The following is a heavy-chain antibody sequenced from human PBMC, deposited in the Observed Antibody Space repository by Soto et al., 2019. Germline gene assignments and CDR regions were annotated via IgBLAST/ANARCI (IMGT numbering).Heavy chain of an antibody. CDR1: GFTFSSYG. CDR2: IWYDGSNK. J-gene: IGHJ4*02. CDR3: ARDLGEYSGYGGFDY. Sequence: QVQLVESGGGVVQPGRSLRLSCAASGFTFSSYGMHWVRQAPGKGLEGVAVIWYDGSNKYYADSVKGRFTISRDNSKNTLYLQMNSLRAEDTAVYYCARDLGEYSGYGGFDYWGQGTLVTVSS. V-gene: IGHV3-33*01. D-gene: IGHD5-12*01.